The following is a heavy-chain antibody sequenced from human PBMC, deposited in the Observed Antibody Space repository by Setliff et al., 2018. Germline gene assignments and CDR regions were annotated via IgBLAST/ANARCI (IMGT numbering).Heavy chain of an antibody. CDR2: ISAHSGNA. D-gene: IGHD3-10*01. J-gene: IGHJ4*02. CDR1: GYTFNDYG. V-gene: IGHV1-18*01. CDR3: RLWSGETSRDY. Sequence: ASVKVSCKTSGYTFNDYGIAWVRQAPGQGLEWMGWISAHSGNAYYSPKLHGRVTLTTDTSKNTLYLQMNSLRADDTAVYYCRLWSGETSRDYWGQGTLVTVSS.